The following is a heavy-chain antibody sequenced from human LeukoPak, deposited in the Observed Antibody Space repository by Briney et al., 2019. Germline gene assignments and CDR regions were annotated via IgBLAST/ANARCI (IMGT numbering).Heavy chain of an antibody. V-gene: IGHV3-33*01. CDR2: IWYDGSNK. J-gene: IGHJ6*02. CDR3: ARDAPKVRYFDWLLSYGMDV. Sequence: GGSLRLSCAASGFTFSSDGMHWVRQAPVKGLERVGVIWYDGSNKYYADPVNGRFTISKDNSKNTLYLQMNSLRSEETAVYYCARDAPKVRYFDWLLSYGMDVWGQGTTVTVSS. CDR1: GFTFSSDG. D-gene: IGHD3-9*01.